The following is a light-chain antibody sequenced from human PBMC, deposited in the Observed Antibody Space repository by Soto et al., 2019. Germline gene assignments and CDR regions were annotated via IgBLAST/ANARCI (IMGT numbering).Light chain of an antibody. CDR3: CSYAGSYTYV. CDR2: DVS. Sequence: QSVLTQPRSVSGSPGQSVTISCTGTSSDVGIYNYVSWYQHHPGKAPKLMIYDVSKRPSGVPDRFSGSKSGNTASLTISGLQAEDEADYFCCSYAGSYTYVFGTGTKLT. J-gene: IGLJ1*01. CDR1: SSDVGIYNY. V-gene: IGLV2-11*01.